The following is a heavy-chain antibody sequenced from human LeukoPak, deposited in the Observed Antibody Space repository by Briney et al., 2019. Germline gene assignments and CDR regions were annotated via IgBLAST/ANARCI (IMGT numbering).Heavy chain of an antibody. V-gene: IGHV4-30-4*01. Sequence: SETLSLTCTVSGISINSDGGYWSWIRQAPGKGLEWIAYIYYSGTIHLNPSLESRISMSMDTSKNQFFLKVTSVTAADTAVYYCARDRVVASSYYYGMDVWGQGTTVTVSS. CDR2: IYYSGTI. D-gene: IGHD2-15*01. CDR3: ARDRVVASSYYYGMDV. J-gene: IGHJ6*02. CDR1: GISINSDGGY.